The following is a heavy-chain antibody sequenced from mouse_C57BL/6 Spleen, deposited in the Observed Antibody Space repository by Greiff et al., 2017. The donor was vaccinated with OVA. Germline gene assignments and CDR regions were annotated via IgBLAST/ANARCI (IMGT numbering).Heavy chain of an antibody. V-gene: IGHV1-64*01. CDR3: ARSLYDGSLDY. CDR1: GYTFTSYW. Sequence: QVQLKQPGAELVKPGASVKLSCKASGYTFTSYWMHWVKQRPGQGLEWIGMILPNSGSTKYHEKLKSKATLTVDKSSSTAYMQLSSLTSESSAVYYCARSLYDGSLDYWGQGTTLTVSS. D-gene: IGHD2-3*01. J-gene: IGHJ2*01. CDR2: ILPNSGST.